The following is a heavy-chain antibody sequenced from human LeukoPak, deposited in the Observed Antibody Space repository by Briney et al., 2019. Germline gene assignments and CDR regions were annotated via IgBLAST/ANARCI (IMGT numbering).Heavy chain of an antibody. CDR3: ARVGAYFDY. CDR2: ISYDGSNK. Sequence: PGGSLRLSCAASGFTFSNAWMNWVRQAPGKGLEWVAVISYDGSNKYYADPVKGRFTISRDNSKNTLYLQMNSLRAEDTAVYYCARVGAYFDYWGQGTLVTVSS. CDR1: GFTFSNAW. J-gene: IGHJ4*02. V-gene: IGHV3-30*03.